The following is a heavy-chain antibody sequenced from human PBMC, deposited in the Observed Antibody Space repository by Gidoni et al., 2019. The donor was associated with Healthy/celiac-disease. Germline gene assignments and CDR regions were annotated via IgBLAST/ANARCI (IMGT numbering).Heavy chain of an antibody. V-gene: IGHV3-66*01. CDR3: ARTDGDYYYYYGMDV. J-gene: IGHJ6*02. CDR2: IYSGGST. CDR1: GFTVSSNY. D-gene: IGHD3-16*01. Sequence: EVQLVESGGGLVQPGGSLRLSCAASGFTVSSNYMRWVRQAPGKGLEWVSVIYSGGSTYYADSVKGRFTISRDNSKNTLYLQMNSLRAEDTAVYYCARTDGDYYYYYGMDVWGQGTTVTVSS.